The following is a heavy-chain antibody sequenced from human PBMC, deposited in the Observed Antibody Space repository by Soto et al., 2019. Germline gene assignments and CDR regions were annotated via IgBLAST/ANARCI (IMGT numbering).Heavy chain of an antibody. Sequence: QVQVVQSGAEVKKPGASVKVSCKASGYSFTSYDVNWVRQATGQGLEWMGWMNPNSAKTVYAQKFQGRVTMTRDTSISTAYMELTGLTSEDTAVYYCARYPFTSYFSDGGCSYDALDVWVQWTMVTVSS. CDR1: GYSFTSYD. CDR2: MNPNSAKT. J-gene: IGHJ3*01. CDR3: ARYPFTSYFSDGGCSYDALDV. V-gene: IGHV1-8*01. D-gene: IGHD2-15*01.